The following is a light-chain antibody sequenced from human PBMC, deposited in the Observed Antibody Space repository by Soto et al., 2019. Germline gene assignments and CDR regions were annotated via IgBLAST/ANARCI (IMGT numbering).Light chain of an antibody. CDR2: GVS. Sequence: QSALTQPASVSGSPGQSITISCTGTSTGTSSDVGAYNYLSWYQQHPGKAPKLMIYGVSHRPSGVSNRFSGSKSGDTASLTISGLQAEDEADYYCSSYTSSSTWVFGGGTKVTVL. V-gene: IGLV2-14*01. CDR3: SSYTSSSTWV. J-gene: IGLJ3*02. CDR1: SSDVGAYNY.